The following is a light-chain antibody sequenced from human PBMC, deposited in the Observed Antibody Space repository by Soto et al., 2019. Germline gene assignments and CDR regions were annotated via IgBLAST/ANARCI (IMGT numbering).Light chain of an antibody. Sequence: DIPITLPPSTPSASVGERDTHTFRASQSINVWVAWYQQRPGKAPNLLIYDASNLQSGVPSRFSGSGSETDFTLTIRSLQPEDFATYYCQHGYVAPYSFGQGTKVDIK. CDR2: DAS. J-gene: IGKJ2*03. V-gene: IGKV1-5*01. CDR1: QSINVW. CDR3: QHGYVAPYS.